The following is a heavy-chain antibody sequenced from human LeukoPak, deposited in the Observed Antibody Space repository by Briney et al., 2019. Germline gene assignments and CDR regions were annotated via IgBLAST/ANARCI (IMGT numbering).Heavy chain of an antibody. V-gene: IGHV1-24*01. J-gene: IGHJ4*02. CDR3: ATSSGTYFLY. D-gene: IGHD1-26*01. CDR2: FDPEDGET. CDR1: GYXLTQLV. Sequence: ASVKVSCKVYGYXLTQLVIHWARQAPGKGLEWMGGFDPEDGETIYAQKFQGRVTMTEDTSTDTAYMELSSLRSEDTAFYYCATSSGTYFLYWGQGTLVTVS.